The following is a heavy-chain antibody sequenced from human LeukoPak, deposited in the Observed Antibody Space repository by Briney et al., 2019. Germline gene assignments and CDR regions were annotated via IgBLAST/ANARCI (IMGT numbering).Heavy chain of an antibody. CDR2: IWYDGTNK. CDR3: ARAAYDSSGYLTL. CDR1: GFTFSSYG. J-gene: IGHJ4*02. Sequence: GGSLRLSCAASGFTFSSYGMHWVRQAPGKGLEWVAVIWYDGTNKYYADSVKGRFTISRDNSKNTLFLQMNSLRAEDTAVYYCARAAYDSSGYLTLWGQGTLVTVSS. V-gene: IGHV3-33*01. D-gene: IGHD3-22*01.